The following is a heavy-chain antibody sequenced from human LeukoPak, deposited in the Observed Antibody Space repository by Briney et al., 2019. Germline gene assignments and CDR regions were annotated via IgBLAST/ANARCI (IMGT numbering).Heavy chain of an antibody. CDR1: GFTFSSYA. CDR3: ARDLEEARSVLLWLGELFMGDY. J-gene: IGHJ4*02. CDR2: ISYDGSNK. V-gene: IGHV3-30-3*01. D-gene: IGHD3-10*01. Sequence: GGSLRLSCAASGFTFSSYAMHWVRQAPGKGLEWVAVISYDGSNKYYADSVKGRFTISRDNSKNTLYLQMNSLRAEDTAVYYCARDLEEARSVLLWLGELFMGDYWGQGTLVTVSS.